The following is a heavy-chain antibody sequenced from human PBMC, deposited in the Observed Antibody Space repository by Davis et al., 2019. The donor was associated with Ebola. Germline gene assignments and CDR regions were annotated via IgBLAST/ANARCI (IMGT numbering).Heavy chain of an antibody. J-gene: IGHJ4*02. D-gene: IGHD6-19*01. Sequence: ASVKVSCKASGYTFTGYYMHWVRQAPGQGLEWMGRINPNSGGTNYAQKFQGRVTITRDMSTSTAYMELSSLRSEDTAVYYCAATKGDPIAVAGFDYWGQGTLVTVSS. V-gene: IGHV1-2*06. CDR2: INPNSGGT. CDR3: AATKGDPIAVAGFDY. CDR1: GYTFTGYY.